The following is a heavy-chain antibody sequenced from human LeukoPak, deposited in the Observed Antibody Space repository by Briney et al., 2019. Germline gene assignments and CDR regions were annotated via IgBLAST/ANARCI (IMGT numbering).Heavy chain of an antibody. J-gene: IGHJ3*02. Sequence: GGSLRLSCAASGFTFSSYSMNWVRQAPGKGLEWVSSISSSSSYIYYADSVKGRFTISRDNAKNSLYLQMNSLRAEDTAVYYCAGDGSPITMIVNSGAFDIWGQGTMVTVSS. CDR2: ISSSSSYI. D-gene: IGHD3-22*01. V-gene: IGHV3-21*01. CDR3: AGDGSPITMIVNSGAFDI. CDR1: GFTFSSYS.